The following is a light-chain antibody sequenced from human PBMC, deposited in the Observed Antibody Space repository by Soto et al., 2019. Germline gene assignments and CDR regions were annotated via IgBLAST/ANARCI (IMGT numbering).Light chain of an antibody. CDR3: AAWDDSLNGVV. CDR2: SNS. J-gene: IGLJ3*02. CDR1: STNIGRNT. Sequence: QSVLTQTPSASGTPGQRVSISCSGSSTNIGRNTVISYQQVPGTTPKVLIYSNSHRPSAVPDRFSGFKSGTSASLAISGLQSDDEVDYYSAAWDDSLNGVVFGGGTELTVL. V-gene: IGLV1-44*01.